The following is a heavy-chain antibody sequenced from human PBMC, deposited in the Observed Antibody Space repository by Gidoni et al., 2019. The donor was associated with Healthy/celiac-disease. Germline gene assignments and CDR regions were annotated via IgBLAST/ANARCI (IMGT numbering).Heavy chain of an antibody. J-gene: IGHJ6*02. CDR3: ARIPGGALWFGESPPPNYGMDV. CDR2: IFSNDEK. D-gene: IGHD3-10*01. Sequence: QVTLKESGPVLVKPTETLTLTCTVPGFSLSNPRMVVSWLRQPPGKALEWLAHIFSNDEKSYSTSLKSRLTISKDTSKSQVVLTMTNMDPVDTATYYCARIPGGALWFGESPPPNYGMDVWGQGTTVTVSS. CDR1: GFSLSNPRMV. V-gene: IGHV2-26*01.